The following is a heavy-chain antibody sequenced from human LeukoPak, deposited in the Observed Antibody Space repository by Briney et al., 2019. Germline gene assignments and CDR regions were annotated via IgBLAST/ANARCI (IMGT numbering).Heavy chain of an antibody. D-gene: IGHD6-13*01. CDR3: AKDIRLAAPRPGIAAAGTDYYYYYGMDV. CDR2: ISWNSGSI. J-gene: IGHJ6*02. CDR1: GFTFDDYA. Sequence: LPGGSLRLSCAASGFTFDDYAMHWVRQAPGKGLEWVSGISWNSGSIGYADSVKGRFTISRDNAKNSLYLRMNSLRAEDTALYYCAKDIRLAAPRPGIAAAGTDYYYYYGMDVWGQGTTVTVSS. V-gene: IGHV3-9*01.